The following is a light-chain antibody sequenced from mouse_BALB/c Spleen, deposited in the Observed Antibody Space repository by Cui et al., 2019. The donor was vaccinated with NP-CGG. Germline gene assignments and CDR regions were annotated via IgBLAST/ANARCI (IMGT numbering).Light chain of an antibody. V-gene: IGLV1*01. CDR2: GKN. J-gene: IGLJ1*01. CDR3: ALWYSNHWV. CDR1: TGAVTTSNY. Sequence: QAVVTQESALTTSPGETVTLTCRSSTGAVTTSNYANWVQEKPDHLFNGLIGGKNNRAPGVPDRFSGALIGDKAALTITGAQTEDEAIYFCALWYSNHWVFGGGTKLTVL.